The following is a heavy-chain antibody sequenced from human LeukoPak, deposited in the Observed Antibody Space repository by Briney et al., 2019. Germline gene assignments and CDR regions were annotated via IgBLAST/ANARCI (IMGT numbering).Heavy chain of an antibody. CDR3: AKASWVSSADAVL. J-gene: IGHJ4*02. D-gene: IGHD3-16*01. CDR1: GFTFSSYA. V-gene: IGHV3-23*01. Sequence: GGSLRLSCVASGFTFSSYAMGWVRQAPARGLEWVASLRGDGSTFYADSVKGRFTLSRDESRNTVYLQLTYLRVEDTAVYYCAKASWVSSADAVLWGQGTPVTVSS. CDR2: LRGDGST.